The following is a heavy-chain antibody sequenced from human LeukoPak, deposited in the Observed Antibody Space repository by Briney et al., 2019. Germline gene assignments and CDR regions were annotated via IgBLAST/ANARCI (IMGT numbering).Heavy chain of an antibody. J-gene: IGHJ4*02. CDR3: ARDPKYLYDSSDYYPHYFDY. CDR1: GGTFSSYA. Sequence: ASVKVSCKASGGTFSSYAISWVRQAPGQGLEWMGGLIPIFGTTNYAQKFQGRVTITADESTSTAYMELSSLRSEDTAVYYCARDPKYLYDSSDYYPHYFDYWGQGTLVTVSS. V-gene: IGHV1-69*13. CDR2: LIPIFGTT. D-gene: IGHD3-22*01.